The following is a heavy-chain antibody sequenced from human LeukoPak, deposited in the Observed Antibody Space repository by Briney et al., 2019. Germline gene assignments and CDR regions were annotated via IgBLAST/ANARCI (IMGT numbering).Heavy chain of an antibody. CDR2: IIPIFGTA. J-gene: IGHJ4*02. D-gene: IGHD2-15*01. Sequence: SVKVSCKASGGTFTSYAISWVRQAPGQGLEWMGRIIPIFGTANHAQKFQGRVTITADKSTSTAYMELSSLRSEDTAVYYCARVSFCSGSSCYAGHDYWGQGTLVTVSS. V-gene: IGHV1-69*06. CDR1: GGTFTSYA. CDR3: ARVSFCSGSSCYAGHDY.